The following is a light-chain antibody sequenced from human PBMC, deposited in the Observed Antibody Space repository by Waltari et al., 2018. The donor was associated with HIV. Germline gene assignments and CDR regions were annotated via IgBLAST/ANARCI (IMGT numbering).Light chain of an antibody. CDR3: AVWDVSLNGRV. CDR2: RNY. V-gene: IGLV1-47*01. CDR1: SPNIGSNH. J-gene: IGLJ3*02. Sequence: QSVLSQPPSASGTPGQRVTFSCSGRSPNIGSNHVDWYQQFPGTAPKLLIYRNYQRPSGVPDRFSGSKSGTSASLAISGLRSEDEADYYCAVWDVSLNGRVFGGGTKLTVL.